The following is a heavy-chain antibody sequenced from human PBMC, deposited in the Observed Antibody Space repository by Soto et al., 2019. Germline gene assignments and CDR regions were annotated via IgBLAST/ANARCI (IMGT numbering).Heavy chain of an antibody. Sequence: QVQVVQSGAEVKKPGASVKVSCKTSGYTLTSYGIRWVRQAPGQGLEWMGWISAYSGKTNYAQKFQGRLTMTTDTSTSTAYMELRSLRSDDTALYYCARDNSGDFWSGYSHYYFDYWGQGTLVTVSS. J-gene: IGHJ4*02. D-gene: IGHD3-3*01. CDR2: ISAYSGKT. CDR3: ARDNSGDFWSGYSHYYFDY. CDR1: GYTLTSYG. V-gene: IGHV1-18*01.